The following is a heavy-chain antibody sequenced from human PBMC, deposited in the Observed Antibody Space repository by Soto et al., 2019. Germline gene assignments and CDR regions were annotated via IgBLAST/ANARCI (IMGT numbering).Heavy chain of an antibody. CDR2: ISGSGGST. J-gene: IGHJ3*02. Sequence: GGSLRLSCAASGFTFSSYAMSWVRQAPGKGLEWVSAISGSGGSTYYADSVKGRFTISRDNSKNTLYLQMNSLRAEDTAVYYCAKLGEYQLLYWTDLNDAFDIWGQGTMVTVSS. V-gene: IGHV3-23*01. CDR3: AKLGEYQLLYWTDLNDAFDI. CDR1: GFTFSSYA. D-gene: IGHD2-2*02.